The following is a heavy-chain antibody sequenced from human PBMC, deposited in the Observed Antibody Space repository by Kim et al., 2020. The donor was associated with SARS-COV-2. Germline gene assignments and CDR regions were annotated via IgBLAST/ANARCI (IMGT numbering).Heavy chain of an antibody. D-gene: IGHD6-13*01. V-gene: IGHV1-69*13. CDR3: ARAHPETRLIAAAGTGAFDI. Sequence: SVKVSCKASGGTFSSYAISWVRQAPGQGLEWMGGIIPIFGTENYAQKFQGRVTITADESTSTAYMELSSLRSEDTAVYYCARAHPETRLIAAAGTGAFDIWGQGTMVTVSS. CDR1: GGTFSSYA. J-gene: IGHJ3*02. CDR2: IIPIFGTE.